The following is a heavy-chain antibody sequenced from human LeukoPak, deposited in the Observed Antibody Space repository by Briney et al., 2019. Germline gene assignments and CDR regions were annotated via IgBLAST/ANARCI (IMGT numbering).Heavy chain of an antibody. Sequence: GGSLRLSCAASGFTFSNFFMHWVRQAPGKGLEWVAVMSYDGTKEYYADSVKGRFTISRDNSKNTLYLQMNSLRSGDTAVYFCARDKGIRGLIMYGMDVWGQGTTVAVSS. CDR2: MSYDGTKE. V-gene: IGHV3-30-3*01. CDR1: GFTFSNFF. CDR3: ARDKGIRGLIMYGMDV. D-gene: IGHD3-10*01. J-gene: IGHJ6*02.